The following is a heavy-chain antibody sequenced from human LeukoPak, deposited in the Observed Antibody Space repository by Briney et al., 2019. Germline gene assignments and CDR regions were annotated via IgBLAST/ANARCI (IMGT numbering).Heavy chain of an antibody. D-gene: IGHD6-13*01. CDR1: GYTFTGYY. CDR3: ARGTIAAAGTVDY. V-gene: IGHV1-2*04. Sequence: GASVKVPCKASGYTFTGYYMHWVRQAPGQGLEWMGWINPNSGGTNYAQKFQGWVTMTRDTSISTAYMELSRLRSDDTAVYYCARGTIAAAGTVDYWGQGTLVTVSS. J-gene: IGHJ4*02. CDR2: INPNSGGT.